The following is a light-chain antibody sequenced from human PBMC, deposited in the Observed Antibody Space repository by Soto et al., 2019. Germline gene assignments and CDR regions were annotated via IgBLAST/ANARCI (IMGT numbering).Light chain of an antibody. CDR3: HQRSNWLYT. CDR1: QSVSTY. V-gene: IGKV3-11*01. J-gene: IGKJ2*01. CDR2: DAS. Sequence: EIVLTQSPATLSLSPGERATLSCRASQSVSTYLVWYQQKPGQSPRLLMYDASNRATGIPARFSGSGSGTDFTLTTSSLEPEDFAVYYCHQRSNWLYTFGQGTKVDIK.